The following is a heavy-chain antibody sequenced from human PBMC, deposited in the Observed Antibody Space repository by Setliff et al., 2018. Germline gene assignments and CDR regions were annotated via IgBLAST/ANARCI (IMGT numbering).Heavy chain of an antibody. J-gene: IGHJ4*02. V-gene: IGHV4-39*01. D-gene: IGHD6-13*01. CDR3: ARAGGGGIAAVDY. Sequence: SETLSLTCTVSGGSISSSSYYWGWIRQPPGKGLEWIGSIYYSGSTYYNPSLKSRVTIFVDTSKNQFYLKLSAVTAPDPAVYYLARAGGGGIAAVDYWGQGTLVTVSS. CDR1: GGSISSSSYY. CDR2: IYYSGST.